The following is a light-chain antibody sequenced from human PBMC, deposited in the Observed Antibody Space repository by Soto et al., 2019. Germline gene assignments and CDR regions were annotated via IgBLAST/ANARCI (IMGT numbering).Light chain of an antibody. CDR1: KSVSSN. Sequence: EILLTQSPATLSVSPGERATLSCRASKSVSSNLAWYQQKPGQAPRLLIYGASTRATGIPARFSGSVSGTEFTLTISRLESEDFAVYYCKQYDNWPQTFGPGTKVAIK. J-gene: IGKJ3*01. CDR3: KQYDNWPQT. CDR2: GAS. V-gene: IGKV3-15*01.